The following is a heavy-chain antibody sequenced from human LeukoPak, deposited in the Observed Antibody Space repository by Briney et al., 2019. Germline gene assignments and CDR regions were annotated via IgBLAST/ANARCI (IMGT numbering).Heavy chain of an antibody. J-gene: IGHJ4*02. CDR1: VFTFSNYN. CDR3: ARDAVTDNDYGDY. V-gene: IGHV3-21*01. D-gene: IGHD2-21*02. Sequence: PGGALRLSCAASVFTFSNYNMNWVGQAPGKGLAWVSSISSSSSYIFYADSVKGRFTISRDNAKNSLYLQMNSLRAEDTAVYYCARDAVTDNDYGDYWGQGTLVTVSS. CDR2: ISSSSSYI.